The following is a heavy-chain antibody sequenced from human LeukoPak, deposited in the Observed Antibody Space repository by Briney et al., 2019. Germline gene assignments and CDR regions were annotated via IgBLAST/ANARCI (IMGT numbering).Heavy chain of an antibody. CDR1: GGSISSGGYY. Sequence: SETLSLTCTVSGGSISSGGYYWSWIRQHPGKGLEWIGYIYYSGSTYYNPSLKSRVTISVDTSKNQFSLKLSSVTAADTAVYYCARERGDGYSGYDYHARYIFDYWGQGTLVTVSS. D-gene: IGHD5-12*01. V-gene: IGHV4-31*03. CDR2: IYYSGST. CDR3: ARERGDGYSGYDYHARYIFDY. J-gene: IGHJ4*02.